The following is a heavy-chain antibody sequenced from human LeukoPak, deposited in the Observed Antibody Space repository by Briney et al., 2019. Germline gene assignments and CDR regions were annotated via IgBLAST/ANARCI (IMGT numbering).Heavy chain of an antibody. D-gene: IGHD2-21*01. Sequence: ASVKVSCKASGYTFTGYYMHWVRQAPGQGLEWMGWINPNSGGTNYAQKFQGRVTMTRDTSISTAYMELSRLRSDDTAVYYCARDRGYCGGDCIYYYYYYYMDVWGKGTTVTVSS. J-gene: IGHJ6*03. CDR1: GYTFTGYY. CDR2: INPNSGGT. V-gene: IGHV1-2*02. CDR3: ARDRGYCGGDCIYYYYYYYMDV.